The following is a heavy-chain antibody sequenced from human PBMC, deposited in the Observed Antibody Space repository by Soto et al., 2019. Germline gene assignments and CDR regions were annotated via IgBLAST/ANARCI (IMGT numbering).Heavy chain of an antibody. Sequence: QLHLVQSGAVVKKPGASVTVSCSASGYPVTAYYMHWVRQAPGRGLEWMGGINPATGAAKYTQTLQGRVTMTRDTSPGTVFMELGGLTSEDPAVFYFARGGGVGVAGSAAFDMWGQGTLVTVSS. V-gene: IGHV1-2*02. CDR1: GYPVTAYY. CDR3: ARGGGVGVAGSAAFDM. D-gene: IGHD3-3*01. CDR2: INPATGAA. J-gene: IGHJ3*02.